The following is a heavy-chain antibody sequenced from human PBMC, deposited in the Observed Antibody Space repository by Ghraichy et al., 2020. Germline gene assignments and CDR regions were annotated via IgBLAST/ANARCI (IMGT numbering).Heavy chain of an antibody. Sequence: LSLTCAASGFTFSSYSMNWVRQAPGKGLEWVSYISSSSSTIYYADSVKARFTISRDNAKNSLYLQMNSLRDEDTAVYYCARDGYYDSSGYYYRFDAFDIWGQGTMVTVSS. J-gene: IGHJ3*02. CDR3: ARDGYYDSSGYYYRFDAFDI. D-gene: IGHD3-22*01. CDR2: ISSSSSTI. V-gene: IGHV3-48*02. CDR1: GFTFSSYS.